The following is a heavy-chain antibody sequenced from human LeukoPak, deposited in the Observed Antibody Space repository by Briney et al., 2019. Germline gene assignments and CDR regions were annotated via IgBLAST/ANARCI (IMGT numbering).Heavy chain of an antibody. V-gene: IGHV4-39*07. CDR2: IYYSGST. Sequence: SETLSLTCTVSGGSISSSSYYWGWIRQPPGKGLEWIGSIYYSGSTYYNPSLESRVTISVDTSKNQFSLKLSSVTAADTAVYYCARVVSSGWYPYWGQGTLVTVSS. CDR1: GGSISSSSYY. J-gene: IGHJ4*02. D-gene: IGHD6-19*01. CDR3: ARVVSSGWYPY.